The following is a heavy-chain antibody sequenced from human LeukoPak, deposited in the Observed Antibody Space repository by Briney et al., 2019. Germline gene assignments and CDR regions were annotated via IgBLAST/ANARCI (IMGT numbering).Heavy chain of an antibody. CDR1: GFTFGGYS. D-gene: IGHD3-10*01. CDR3: TSSFGQLPFFDY. Sequence: QPGRSLRLSCSTSGFTFGGYSMNWVRQAPGKGLEWVGFIRGKAYGATTEYAASVKGRFTISRDDSKSIAYLQMNSLKTEDTAVYYCTSSFGQLPFFDYWGQGTLVTVSS. V-gene: IGHV3-49*04. CDR2: IRGKAYGATT. J-gene: IGHJ4*02.